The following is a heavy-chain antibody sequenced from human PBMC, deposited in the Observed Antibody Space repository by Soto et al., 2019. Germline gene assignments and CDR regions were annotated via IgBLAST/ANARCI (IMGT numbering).Heavy chain of an antibody. J-gene: IGHJ6*02. CDR2: IIPISGTA. Sequence: ASVKVXCKASGGTLSSYAISWVRQAPGQGLEWMGGIIPISGTANYAQKFQGRVTITADESTSTAYMELSSLRSEDTAVYYCARSQGSSTSLEIYYYYYYGMDVWGQGTTVTVSS. CDR3: ARSQGSSTSLEIYYYYYYGMDV. D-gene: IGHD2-2*01. CDR1: GGTLSSYA. V-gene: IGHV1-69*13.